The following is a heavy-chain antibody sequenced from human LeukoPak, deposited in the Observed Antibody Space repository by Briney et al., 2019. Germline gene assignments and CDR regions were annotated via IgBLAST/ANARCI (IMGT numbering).Heavy chain of an antibody. D-gene: IGHD4-23*01. J-gene: IGHJ5*02. CDR2: ISAYNGNT. CDR3: ATSENPVAIPIT. V-gene: IGHV1-18*01. CDR1: GYTFTNYG. Sequence: ASVKVSCKASGYTFTNYGISWVRQAPGQGLEWMGWISAYNGNTNYAQKLQGRVTMTTDTSTSTVYMELSSLRSEDTAVYYCATSENPVAIPITWGQGTLVSVSS.